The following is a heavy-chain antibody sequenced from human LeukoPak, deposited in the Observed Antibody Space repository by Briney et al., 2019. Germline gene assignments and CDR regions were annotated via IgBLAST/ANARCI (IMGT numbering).Heavy chain of an antibody. CDR2: IYHSGST. CDR1: GGSISSSNW. V-gene: IGHV4-4*02. Sequence: SETLSLTCAVSGGSISSSNWWSWVRQPPGKGLEWIGEIYHSGSTNYNPSLKSRVTISVDTSKNQFSLKLSSVTAADTAVYYCARTLNSTVTRGGYFDYWGQGTLVTVSS. CDR3: ARTLNSTVTRGGYFDY. D-gene: IGHD4-17*01. J-gene: IGHJ4*02.